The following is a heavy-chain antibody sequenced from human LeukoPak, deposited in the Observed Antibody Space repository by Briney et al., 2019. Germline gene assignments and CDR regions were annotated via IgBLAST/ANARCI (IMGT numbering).Heavy chain of an antibody. CDR1: GYTFTGYS. Sequence: GASLKVSSTASGYTFTGYSMHWVRHAPGQGLEWIGWINPNMGGTNNAQKSQGRATMTRDTPISTAYMELSRLRSGHTAGYYCAREVSNCRSTSCYDAFDIWGQGTMVTVSS. CDR3: AREVSNCRSTSCYDAFDI. D-gene: IGHD2-2*01. J-gene: IGHJ3*02. V-gene: IGHV1-2*02. CDR2: INPNMGGT.